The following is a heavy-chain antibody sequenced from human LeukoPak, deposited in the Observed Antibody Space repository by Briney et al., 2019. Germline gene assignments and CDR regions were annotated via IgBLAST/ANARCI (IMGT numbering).Heavy chain of an antibody. CDR2: INHSGST. CDR3: ATRGIAAAGYFDY. CDR1: GGSFSGYY. V-gene: IGHV4-34*01. Sequence: SETLSLTCAVYGGSFSGYYWSWIRQPPGKGLEWIGEINHSGSTNYNPSLKSRVTISVDTSKNQFSLKLSSVTAADTAVYYCATRGIAAAGYFDYWGQGTLVTVSS. J-gene: IGHJ4*02. D-gene: IGHD6-13*01.